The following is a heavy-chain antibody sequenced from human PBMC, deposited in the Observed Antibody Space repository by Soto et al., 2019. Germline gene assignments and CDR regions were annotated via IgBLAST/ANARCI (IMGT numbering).Heavy chain of an antibody. CDR3: ARDNIVVVPAAPRRYYGMDV. CDR2: TYYRSKWYN. Sequence: LTHTCTVSGGRVAKISAAWNWIKTTPSRGLEWLGRTYYRSKWYNDYAVSVKSRITINPDTSKNQFSLQLNSVTPEDTAVYYCARDNIVVVPAAPRRYYGMDVWGQGTTVTVSS. J-gene: IGHJ6*02. D-gene: IGHD2-2*01. V-gene: IGHV6-1*01. CDR1: GGRVAKISAA.